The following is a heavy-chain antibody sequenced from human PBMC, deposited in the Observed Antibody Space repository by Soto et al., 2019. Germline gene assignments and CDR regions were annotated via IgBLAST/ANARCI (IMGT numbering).Heavy chain of an antibody. CDR3: ARAPYYYESSADYNYYYYGMVV. J-gene: IGHJ6*02. D-gene: IGHD3-22*01. CDR2: INHSGST. V-gene: IGHV4-34*01. Sequence: PSETLSLTCAVYGGSFSGYYWSWIRQPPWKGLEWIVEINHSGSTNYNPSLKSRVTISVDTFKNLFSLQLRSVTAADTAVYYCARAPYYYESSADYNYYYYGMVVWGQGPTVTVSS. CDR1: GGSFSGYY.